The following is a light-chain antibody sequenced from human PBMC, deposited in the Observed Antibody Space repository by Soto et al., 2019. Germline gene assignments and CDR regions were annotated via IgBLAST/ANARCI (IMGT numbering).Light chain of an antibody. V-gene: IGKV1-12*01. CDR1: ETIGKW. CDR2: VAS. Sequence: DIQLTQSPSSVSASVGDRVTISCRASETIGKWLAWYQQKPVQAPKLVIYVASNLQNGVPSRFSGSGSETDFTLTITSLQPEDFATYYCQQVNSFPYTFGQGTKLEIK. CDR3: QQVNSFPYT. J-gene: IGKJ2*01.